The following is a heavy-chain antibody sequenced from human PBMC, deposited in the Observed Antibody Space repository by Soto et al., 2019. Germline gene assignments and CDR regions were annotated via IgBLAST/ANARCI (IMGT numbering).Heavy chain of an antibody. CDR1: GGTFSSYA. J-gene: IGHJ4*02. CDR2: IIPIFGTA. D-gene: IGHD3-9*01. V-gene: IGHV1-69*06. CDR3: ARRSAPGVMTGYYSYFDY. Sequence: QVQLVQAGAEVKKPGSSVKVSCKASGGTFSSYAISWVRQSPGQGREGLGGIIPIFGTANYAQKFQGRVTITEDKSTSTAYMELSSLRSEDTAVYYCARRSAPGVMTGYYSYFDYWGQGTLVTVSS.